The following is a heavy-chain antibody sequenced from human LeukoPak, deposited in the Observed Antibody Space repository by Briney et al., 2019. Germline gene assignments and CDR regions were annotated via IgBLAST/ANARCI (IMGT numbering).Heavy chain of an antibody. J-gene: IGHJ4*02. CDR2: ISNSGGST. D-gene: IGHD6-13*01. Sequence: GGSLRLSCAASGFTFSSFAMTWVRQALGKGLEWVLGISNSGGSTYYADSVKGRFTISRDNSKNTLYLQMNSLRAEDTAIYYCAKDRRDYSSSWFDYWGQGTLVTVSS. CDR1: GFTFSSFA. CDR3: AKDRRDYSSSWFDY. V-gene: IGHV3-23*01.